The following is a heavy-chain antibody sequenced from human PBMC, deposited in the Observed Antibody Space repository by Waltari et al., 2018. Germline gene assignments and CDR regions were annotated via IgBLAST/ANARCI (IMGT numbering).Heavy chain of an antibody. CDR2: IIPIFGTA. CDR1: GGTFSSYA. J-gene: IGHJ4*02. Sequence: GGTFSSYAISWVRQAPGQGLEWMGGIIPIFGTANYAQKFQGRVTITTDESTSTAYMELSSLRSEDTAVYYCARGLSRGAAVPHFDYWGQGTLVTVSS. V-gene: IGHV1-69*05. CDR3: ARGLSRGAAVPHFDY. D-gene: IGHD6-13*01.